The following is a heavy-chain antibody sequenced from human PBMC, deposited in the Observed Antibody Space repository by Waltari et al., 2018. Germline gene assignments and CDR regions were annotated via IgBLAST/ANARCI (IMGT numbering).Heavy chain of an antibody. CDR1: AYSFISCG. CDR3: AAGTSGSYASQY. CDR2: ISPYNGKT. V-gene: IGHV1-18*01. Sequence: QVQMVQSGAEVKKPGASVKVSCKASAYSFISCGISWVRQAPGQGLEWMGWISPYNGKTNYAQNFQGRVTMTTDTSSYTAYMEVRSLRFDDTAVYYCAAGTSGSYASQYWGQGTQVTVSS. J-gene: IGHJ4*02. D-gene: IGHD1-26*01.